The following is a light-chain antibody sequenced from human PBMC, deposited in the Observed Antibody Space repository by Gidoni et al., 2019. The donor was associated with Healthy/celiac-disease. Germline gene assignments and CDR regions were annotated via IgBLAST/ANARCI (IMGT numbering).Light chain of an antibody. J-gene: IGKJ1*01. V-gene: IGKV1-9*01. CDR3: QRLNRYV. CDR1: QDISSY. Sequence: DIQLTQSPSFLSASVGDRVTITCRASQDISSYLAWYQQKPGKAPALLIYAASILQSGVPSRFIGRGSGTEFTLTISSRQPAELATNYCQRLNRYVFGQGTKVESK. CDR2: AAS.